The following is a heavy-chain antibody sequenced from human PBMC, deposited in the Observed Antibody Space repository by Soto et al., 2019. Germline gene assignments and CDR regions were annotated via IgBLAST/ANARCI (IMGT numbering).Heavy chain of an antibody. V-gene: IGHV4-39*01. D-gene: IGHD2-21*01. CDR3: VRELWGQSDP. CDR1: GGSISSSSYY. CDR2: INNSGKT. Sequence: QLQLQESGPGLVKPSETLSLTCTVSGGSISSSSYYWAWIRQPPGQGMEWIGSINNSGKTYYKPSHRSRVTISVDTPKNQFSLRLTPVTAADTAVYYFVRELWGQSDPWGQGTLVTVSS. J-gene: IGHJ5*02.